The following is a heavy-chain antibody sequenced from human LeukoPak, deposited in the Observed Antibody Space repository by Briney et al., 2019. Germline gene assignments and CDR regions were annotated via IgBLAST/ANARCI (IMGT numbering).Heavy chain of an antibody. CDR1: GFTFDTYA. D-gene: IGHD6-19*01. CDR2: ISGSGSST. V-gene: IGHV3-23*01. CDR3: AKFLRISGWFGGTYSFDY. J-gene: IGHJ4*02. Sequence: PGGSLRLSCAASGFTFDTYAMSWVRQAPGKGLEWVSVISGSGSSTYYTDSVKGRFTISRDNSKNTLHLQMNSLRVEDTAVYYCAKFLRISGWFGGTYSFDYWGQGTLVTVSS.